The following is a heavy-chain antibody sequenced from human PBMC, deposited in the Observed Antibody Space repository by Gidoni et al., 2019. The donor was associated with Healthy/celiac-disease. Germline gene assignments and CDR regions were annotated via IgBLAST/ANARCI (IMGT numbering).Heavy chain of an antibody. Sequence: QVQLQESGPGLVKPSQTLSLTCTFPGGSISSGGYYWSWTRQHPGKGLEWIGYIYYSGSTYYNPSLKSRVTISVDTSKNQFSLKLSSVTAADTAVYYCARGDSSSWYFLRGWFDPWGQGTLVTVSS. V-gene: IGHV4-31*03. CDR1: GGSISSGGYY. J-gene: IGHJ5*02. CDR3: ARGDSSSWYFLRGWFDP. CDR2: IYYSGST. D-gene: IGHD6-13*01.